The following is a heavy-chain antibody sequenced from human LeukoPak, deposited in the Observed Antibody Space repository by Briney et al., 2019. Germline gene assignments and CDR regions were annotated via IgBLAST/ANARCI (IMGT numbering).Heavy chain of an antibody. CDR3: AAMGDDAFDI. J-gene: IGHJ3*02. V-gene: IGHV3-9*01. CDR2: ISWNSGSI. Sequence: GGSLRLSCAASGFTFDDYAMHWVRQAPGKGLEWVSGISWNSGSIGYADSVKGRFTISRDNAKNSLYLQMNSLRAEDTALYYCAAMGDDAFDIWGQGTMVTVSS. CDR1: GFTFDDYA. D-gene: IGHD3-16*01.